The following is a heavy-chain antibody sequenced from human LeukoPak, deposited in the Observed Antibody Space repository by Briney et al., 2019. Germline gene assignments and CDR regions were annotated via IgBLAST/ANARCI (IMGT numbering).Heavy chain of an antibody. V-gene: IGHV3-53*01. CDR2: IYSGGST. D-gene: IGHD2-15*01. Sequence: PGGSLKLSCAASGFTVSSNYMSWVRQAPGKGLEWVSVIYSGGSTYYADSVKGRFTISRDNSKNTLYLQMNSLRAEDTAVYYCAREVRYCSGGSCYYDNYWGQGTLVTVSS. CDR1: GFTVSSNY. CDR3: AREVRYCSGGSCYYDNY. J-gene: IGHJ4*02.